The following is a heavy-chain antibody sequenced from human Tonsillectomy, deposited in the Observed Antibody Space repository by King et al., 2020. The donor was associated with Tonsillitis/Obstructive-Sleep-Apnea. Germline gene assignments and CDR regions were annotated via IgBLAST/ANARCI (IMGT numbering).Heavy chain of an antibody. J-gene: IGHJ4*02. Sequence: VQLVESGGGLVQPGGSLRLSCAASGFTFISYAMSWVRQAPGKGLEWVSAISGSGGSTYYADSVKGRFTISRDNSKNTLYLQMNSLRAEDTAVYYCAKEAGYYDFWSGYYTGPLDYWGQGTLVTVSS. CDR3: AKEAGYYDFWSGYYTGPLDY. D-gene: IGHD3-3*01. V-gene: IGHV3-23*04. CDR1: GFTFISYA. CDR2: ISGSGGST.